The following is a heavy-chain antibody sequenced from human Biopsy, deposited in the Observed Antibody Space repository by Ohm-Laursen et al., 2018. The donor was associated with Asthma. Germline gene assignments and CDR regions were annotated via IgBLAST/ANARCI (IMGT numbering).Heavy chain of an antibody. CDR1: GASITSSAYY. J-gene: IGHJ4*02. D-gene: IGHD2-2*01. V-gene: IGHV4-39*01. CDR2: MYYRDTT. CDR3: ARHDHRWDTYADF. Sequence: GTLSLTWTVSGASITSSAYYWGWIRQPPGKGLERIGSMYYRDTTYYSQSLKSQVTISVDTSNNQFSLILRSMNAADTAVYFCARHDHRWDTYADFWGQGTLVTVSS.